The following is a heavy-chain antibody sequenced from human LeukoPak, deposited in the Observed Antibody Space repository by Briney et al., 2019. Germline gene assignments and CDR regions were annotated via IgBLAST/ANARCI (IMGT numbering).Heavy chain of an antibody. J-gene: IGHJ3*02. CDR2: ISYDGSNK. CDR3: AKTPVDYLDAFDI. CDR1: GFTFSSYG. D-gene: IGHD4-17*01. V-gene: IGHV3-30*18. Sequence: GGSLRLSCAASGFTFSSYGMRWVRQAPGKGLEWVAVISYDGSNKYYADSVKGRFTISRDNSKNTLYLQMNSLRAEDTAVYYCAKTPVDYLDAFDIWGQGTMVTVSS.